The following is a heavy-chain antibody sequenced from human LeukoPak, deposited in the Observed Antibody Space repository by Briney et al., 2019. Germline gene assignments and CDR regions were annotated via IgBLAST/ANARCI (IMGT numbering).Heavy chain of an antibody. CDR3: ARGIVGATTIDY. J-gene: IGHJ4*02. D-gene: IGHD1-26*01. Sequence: GGSLRLSCAASGFTFSSYWMRWVRPAPGKGLAWVSRIKPDGSSTAYADSVKGRFTISRDNAKNTLYLQMNSLRAEDTAVYYCARGIVGATTIDYWGQGTLVTVSS. V-gene: IGHV3-74*01. CDR2: IKPDGSST. CDR1: GFTFSSYW.